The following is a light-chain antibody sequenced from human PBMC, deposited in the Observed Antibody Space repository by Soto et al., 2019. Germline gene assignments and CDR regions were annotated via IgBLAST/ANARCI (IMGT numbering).Light chain of an antibody. J-gene: IGLJ1*01. CDR2: EVS. Sequence: QSVLTQPASVSGSPGQSITISCTGTSSDVGGYNYVSWYQQHPGKAPKLMIYEVSNRPSGVSNRFSGSKSGNTASLTISGLQAEDEPDYYCNSYTSSGYVFGTATKLTVL. CDR3: NSYTSSGYV. V-gene: IGLV2-14*01. CDR1: SSDVGGYNY.